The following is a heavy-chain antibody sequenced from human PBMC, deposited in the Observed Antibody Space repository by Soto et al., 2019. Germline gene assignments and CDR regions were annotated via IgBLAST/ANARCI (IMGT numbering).Heavy chain of an antibody. CDR1: GFAFSSYG. CDR3: AKDPCSGGSCYADY. Sequence: GGSLRLSCAASGFAFSSYGMHWVRQAPGKGLEWVAVISYDGSNKYYADSVKGRFTISRDNSKNTLYLQMNSLRAEDTAVYYCAKDPCSGGSCYADYWGQGTLVTVSS. V-gene: IGHV3-30*18. D-gene: IGHD2-15*01. CDR2: ISYDGSNK. J-gene: IGHJ4*02.